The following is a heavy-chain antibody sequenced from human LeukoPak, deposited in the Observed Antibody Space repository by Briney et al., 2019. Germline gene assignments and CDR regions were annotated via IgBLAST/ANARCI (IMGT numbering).Heavy chain of an antibody. J-gene: IGHJ6*02. V-gene: IGHV1-24*01. Sequence: ASVKVSCKVSGYTLTELSMHWVRQAPGKGLEWMGGFDPEDGETIYAQKFQGGVTMTEDTSTDTAYMELSSLRSEDTAVYYCSTSMVRGPRPVIPPNYGMDVWGQGTTVTVSS. D-gene: IGHD3-10*01. CDR2: FDPEDGET. CDR3: STSMVRGPRPVIPPNYGMDV. CDR1: GYTLTELS.